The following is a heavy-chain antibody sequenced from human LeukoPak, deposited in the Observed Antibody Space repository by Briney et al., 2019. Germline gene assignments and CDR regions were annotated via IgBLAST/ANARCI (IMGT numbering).Heavy chain of an antibody. J-gene: IGHJ4*02. CDR3: ARLGSTSLKD. Sequence: SETLSLTCTVSGGSISGYYWSWIRQPPAKGLEYIGYIYTSGSTNYNPSLKSRVTISADTSKNQFSLTLSSVTAADTAVYYCARLGSTSLKDWGQGTLVTV. V-gene: IGHV4-4*09. CDR1: GGSISGYY. CDR2: IYTSGST. D-gene: IGHD6-6*01.